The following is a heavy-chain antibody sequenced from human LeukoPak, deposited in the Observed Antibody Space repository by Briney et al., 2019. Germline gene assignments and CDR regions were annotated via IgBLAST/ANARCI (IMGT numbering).Heavy chain of an antibody. CDR2: IYSGGST. V-gene: IGHV3-66*01. CDR1: GFTFSSYS. D-gene: IGHD1-26*01. Sequence: GGSLRLSCAASGFTFSSYSMNWVRQAPGKGLEWVSVIYSGGSTYYADSVKGRFTISRDNSKNTLYLQMNSLRAEDTAVYYCARGLGYSGSYYVGSYWYFDLWGRGTLVTVSS. CDR3: ARGLGYSGSYYVGSYWYFDL. J-gene: IGHJ2*01.